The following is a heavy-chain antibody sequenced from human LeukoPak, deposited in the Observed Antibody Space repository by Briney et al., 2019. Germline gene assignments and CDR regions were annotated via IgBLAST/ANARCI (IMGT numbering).Heavy chain of an antibody. CDR3: ARDARTNIVDAFDI. J-gene: IGHJ3*02. V-gene: IGHV3-30-3*01. CDR2: ISYDGSNK. Sequence: GGSLRLSCVASGFTFRSFAMHWVRQAPGKGLEWVAVISYDGSNKYYADSVKGRFTISRDKSKTTLYLQLNSLRAEDTAVYYCARDARTNIVDAFDIWGQGTMVTVSS. D-gene: IGHD1-14*01. CDR1: GFTFRSFA.